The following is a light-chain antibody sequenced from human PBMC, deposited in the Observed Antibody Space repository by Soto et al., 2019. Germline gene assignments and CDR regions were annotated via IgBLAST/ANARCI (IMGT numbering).Light chain of an antibody. CDR1: QDISNY. Sequence: DIQMTQSPSSLSASVGDRVTITCQASQDISNYLNWYQQKPGKAPKLLIYDASNLETGVPSRFSGSGSGTDFTFTISSLQPEDFATYYCQQSYSTPHTFGPGTKVDIK. V-gene: IGKV1-33*01. CDR3: QQSYSTPHT. CDR2: DAS. J-gene: IGKJ3*01.